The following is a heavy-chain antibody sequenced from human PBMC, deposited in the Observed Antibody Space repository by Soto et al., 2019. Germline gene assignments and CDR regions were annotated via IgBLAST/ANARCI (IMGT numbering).Heavy chain of an antibody. J-gene: IGHJ3*02. CDR3: ARPHVEMATLDAFDI. Sequence: QVQLVQSGAEVKKPGSSVKVSCKASGGAFSSYAISWVRQAPGQGLEWMGGIIPIFGTANYAQKFQGRVTITADESTSTADMELSSLRSEDTAVYYCARPHVEMATLDAFDIWGQGTMVTVSS. CDR1: GGAFSSYA. CDR2: IIPIFGTA. D-gene: IGHD5-12*01. V-gene: IGHV1-69*12.